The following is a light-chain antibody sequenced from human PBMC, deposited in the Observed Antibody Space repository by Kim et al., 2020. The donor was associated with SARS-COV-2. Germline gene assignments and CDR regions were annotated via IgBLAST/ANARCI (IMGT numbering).Light chain of an antibody. CDR1: SSDVGGYNY. CDR2: DVS. Sequence: QSALTQPASMSGSFGQSITISCTGSSSDVGGYNYVSWYQQQPGKAPKLLLFDVSNRPSGVSTRFSGSKSGNTASLTISGLQAEDEAFYHCSSYTTSSAYVIFGGGTQLTVL. CDR3: SSYTTSSAYVI. J-gene: IGLJ2*01. V-gene: IGLV2-14*03.